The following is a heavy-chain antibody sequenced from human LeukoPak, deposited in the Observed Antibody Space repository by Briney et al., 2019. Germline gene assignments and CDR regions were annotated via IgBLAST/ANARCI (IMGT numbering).Heavy chain of an antibody. D-gene: IGHD2-15*01. Sequence: ASVKLSSTASGYTFTTYGISRVRQAPGHGLQWMGWISAYNGNTNYAQKLQGRVTMTKDTSTSTAYMELRSLRSDYTAVYYCARPSYCSGGSCYSYGMDVWGKGTTVTVSS. CDR2: ISAYNGNT. V-gene: IGHV1-18*04. J-gene: IGHJ6*04. CDR1: GYTFTTYG. CDR3: ARPSYCSGGSCYSYGMDV.